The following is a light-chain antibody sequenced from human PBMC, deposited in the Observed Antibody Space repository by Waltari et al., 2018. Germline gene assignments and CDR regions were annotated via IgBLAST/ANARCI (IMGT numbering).Light chain of an antibody. CDR3: QSYDSSLSVV. Sequence: QSVLTQPPSVSGAPGQRVTISCTGSSSNTGANYDVHWYQQVPGTAPKLLIYGNSNRPSGVPDRFSGSKSGTSASLAITGLQAEDEADYYCQSYDSSLSVVFGGGTKLTVL. V-gene: IGLV1-40*01. CDR1: SSNTGANYD. CDR2: GNS. J-gene: IGLJ2*01.